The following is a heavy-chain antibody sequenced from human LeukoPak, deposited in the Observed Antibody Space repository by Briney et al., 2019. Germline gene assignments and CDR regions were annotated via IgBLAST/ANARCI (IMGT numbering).Heavy chain of an antibody. CDR1: GFTFSSYG. Sequence: GRSLRLSCAAPGFTFSSYGMHWVRQAPGKGLEWVAVISYDGSNKYYADSVKGRFTISRDNSKNTLYLQMNSLRAEDTAVYYCATVTTGVWGQGTWSPSPQ. CDR3: ATVTTGV. CDR2: ISYDGSNK. D-gene: IGHD4-17*01. J-gene: IGHJ4*02. V-gene: IGHV3-30*03.